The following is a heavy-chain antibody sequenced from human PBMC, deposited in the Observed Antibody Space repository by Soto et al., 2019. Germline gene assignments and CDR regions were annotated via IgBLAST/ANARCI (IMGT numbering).Heavy chain of an antibody. CDR1: GGSISSSSYY. V-gene: IGHV4-39*01. D-gene: IGHD2-15*01. Sequence: QLQLQESGPGLVKPSETLSLTCTVSGGSISSSSYYWGWIRQPPGKGLEWIGSLYYSGSTYYNPSLTSRVTISVDTSKNQFPRKLSSVTAADTAVYYCARHTPAISISDHWGQGTLVTVSS. CDR2: LYYSGST. CDR3: ARHTPAISISDH. J-gene: IGHJ4*02.